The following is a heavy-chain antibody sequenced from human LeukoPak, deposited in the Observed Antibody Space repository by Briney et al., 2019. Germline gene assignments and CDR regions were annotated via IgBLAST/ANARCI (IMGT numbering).Heavy chain of an antibody. CDR3: ASWGYYFYYFDY. J-gene: IGHJ4*02. D-gene: IGHD2/OR15-2a*01. CDR2: IISSGGST. V-gene: IGHV3-23*01. CDR1: GFTFSSYA. Sequence: GGSLRLSCAASGFTFSSYAMSWVRQAPGKGLEWVSAIISSGGSTYYADSVKGRFTISRDNSKNTLYLQINSLRAEDTAVYYCASWGYYFYYFDYWGQGTLVTVSS.